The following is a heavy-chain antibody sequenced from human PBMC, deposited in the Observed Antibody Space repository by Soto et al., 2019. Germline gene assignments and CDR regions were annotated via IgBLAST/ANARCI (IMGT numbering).Heavy chain of an antibody. CDR3: ARVRMAGDFDI. D-gene: IGHD6-19*01. CDR2: INSDGSST. V-gene: IGHV3-74*01. CDR1: GFTSSSYL. J-gene: IGHJ3*02. Sequence: EVQLVESGGGLVQPGGSLRLSCAASGFTSSSYLMHWVRQAPGKGLVWVSRINSDGSSTTYADSVKGRFTISRDSAKNTLYLQMNSLRAEDTAVYYCARVRMAGDFDIWGQGTMVTVSS.